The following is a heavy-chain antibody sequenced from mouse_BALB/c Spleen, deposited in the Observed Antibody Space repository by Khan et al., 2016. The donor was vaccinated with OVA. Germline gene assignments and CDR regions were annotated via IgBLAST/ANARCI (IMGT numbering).Heavy chain of an antibody. CDR1: GYSITSDYA. Sequence: VQLKESGPGLVKPSQSLSLTCTVTGYSITSDYAWNWIRQFPGNKLEWMGFISYSGNTNYNPSLKSRISITRDTTKNQFFLQLNSVTIEDTATYYCARVYGGDFDYWGQCTTLTVSS. CDR3: ARVYGGDFDY. J-gene: IGHJ2*01. CDR2: ISYSGNT. V-gene: IGHV3-2*02. D-gene: IGHD1-1*01.